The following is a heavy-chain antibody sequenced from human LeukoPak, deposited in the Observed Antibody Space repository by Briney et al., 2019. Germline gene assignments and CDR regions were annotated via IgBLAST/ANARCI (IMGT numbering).Heavy chain of an antibody. CDR3: AMGRAAAGQYYFDY. J-gene: IGHJ4*02. CDR2: IYYSGST. V-gene: IGHV4-39*01. CDR1: GGSISSSSYS. Sequence: SETLSLTCTVSGGSISSSSYSWGWIRQPPGKGLEWIGSIYYSGSTYYNPSLKSRVTISVDTSKNQFSLKLTSVTAADTAVYYCAMGRAAAGQYYFDYWGQGTLVTVSS. D-gene: IGHD6-13*01.